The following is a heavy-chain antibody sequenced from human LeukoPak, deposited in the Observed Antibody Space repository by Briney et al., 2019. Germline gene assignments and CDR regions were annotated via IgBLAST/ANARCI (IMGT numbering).Heavy chain of an antibody. CDR3: ARLTRHYFVF. V-gene: IGHV4-59*08. CDR2: VFYTEAT. J-gene: IGHJ4*02. CDR1: GGSISAYY. Sequence: SETLSLTCTVSGGSISAYYWSWIRQPPGKGLEWIGDVFYTEATNCNPSLESRVTISVDTSKNQFSLNLTSVTAADAAVYYCARLTRHYFVFWGRGTPVAVSS.